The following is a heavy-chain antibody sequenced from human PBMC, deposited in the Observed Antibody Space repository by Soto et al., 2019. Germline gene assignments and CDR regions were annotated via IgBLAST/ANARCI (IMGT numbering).Heavy chain of an antibody. CDR1: GFSISSYY. V-gene: IGHV4-59*01. Sequence: GTLSLTCAASGFSISSYYWSWIRRPPGKGLEWIGYIYNSGSTHSNPSLQSRVTISVDTSKTQFSLKLSSVTAADTGSNYCARARITMGREVIKYNMDVWGQGTMVTVSS. J-gene: IGHJ6*02. D-gene: IGHD3-10*01. CDR2: IYNSGST. CDR3: ARARITMGREVIKYNMDV.